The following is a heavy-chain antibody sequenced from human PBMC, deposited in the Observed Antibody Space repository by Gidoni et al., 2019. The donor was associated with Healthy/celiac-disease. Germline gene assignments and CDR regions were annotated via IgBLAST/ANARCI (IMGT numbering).Heavy chain of an antibody. CDR1: GGSFSGYY. CDR2: INHSGST. Sequence: QVQLQQWGAGLLKPSETMSLTCAVYGGSFSGYYWSWIRQPPGKGLEWIGEINHSGSTNYNPSLKSRVTISVDTSKNQFSRKLSSVTAADTAVYYCARGHKRYCSSTSCRSYYYYYGMDVWGQGTTVTVSS. J-gene: IGHJ6*02. D-gene: IGHD2-2*01. V-gene: IGHV4-34*01. CDR3: ARGHKRYCSSTSCRSYYYYYGMDV.